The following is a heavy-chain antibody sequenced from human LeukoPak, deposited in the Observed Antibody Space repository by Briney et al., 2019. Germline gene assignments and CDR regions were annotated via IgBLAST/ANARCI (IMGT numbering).Heavy chain of an antibody. J-gene: IGHJ5*02. Sequence: GASVKVSCKVSGYTLTELSMHWVRQAPGKGLEWMGGFDPEDGETIYAQKFQGRVTMTEGTSTDTAYMELSSLRSEDTAVYYCATFRGSSSPRFDPWGQGTLVTVSS. V-gene: IGHV1-24*01. CDR2: FDPEDGET. D-gene: IGHD6-13*01. CDR3: ATFRGSSSPRFDP. CDR1: GYTLTELS.